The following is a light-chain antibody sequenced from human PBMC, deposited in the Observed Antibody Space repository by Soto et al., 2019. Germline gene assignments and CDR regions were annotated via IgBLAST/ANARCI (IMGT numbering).Light chain of an antibody. CDR3: QSWDTGIHRV. J-gene: IGLJ2*01. CDR1: SGHSTDA. V-gene: IGLV4-69*01. Sequence: QSVLAQSPSASASLGASGKLTCTLSSGHSTDAIAWHQQQPEKGPRYLMKLNSDGSHTKGDGIPERFSGSSSGAERYLSISSLQSEDEADYYCQSWDTGIHRVFGGGTKLTVL. CDR2: LNSDGSH.